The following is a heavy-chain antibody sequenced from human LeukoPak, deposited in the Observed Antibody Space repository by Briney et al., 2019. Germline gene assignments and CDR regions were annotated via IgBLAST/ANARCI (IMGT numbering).Heavy chain of an antibody. D-gene: IGHD6-13*01. J-gene: IGHJ4*02. CDR1: GYSFTTYW. Sequence: GESLKISCKGSGYSFTTYWIGWVRQMPGKGLEWMGIIYPGDSDTRYSPSLQGQVTISADKSPSTAYLQWSSLKALDTAMYYCARRGPVAAAGYYFDYWGQGTLVTVSS. CDR2: IYPGDSDT. CDR3: ARRGPVAAAGYYFDY. V-gene: IGHV5-51*01.